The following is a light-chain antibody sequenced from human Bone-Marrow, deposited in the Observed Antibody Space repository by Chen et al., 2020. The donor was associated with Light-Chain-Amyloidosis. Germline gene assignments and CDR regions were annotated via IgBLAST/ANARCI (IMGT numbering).Light chain of an antibody. CDR3: LLYYSGVRV. CDR1: TGVVTSGHY. J-gene: IGLJ3*02. Sequence: QAVVTQEPSLTVSPGGTVILTCGSSTGVVTSGHYPYWFQQKPGQAPRTLIYDTSNKHSWTPARFSGSLLGGKAALTLSGAQPEDEADYYCLLYYSGVRVFGGGTKLTVL. CDR2: DTS. V-gene: IGLV7-46*01.